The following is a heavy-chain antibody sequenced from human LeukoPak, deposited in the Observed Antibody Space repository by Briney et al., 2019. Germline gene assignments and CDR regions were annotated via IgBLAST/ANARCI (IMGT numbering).Heavy chain of an antibody. D-gene: IGHD2-15*01. V-gene: IGHV1-2*02. CDR3: ARGIRRVVATISVVVVAATFWFDP. CDR2: INPNSGGT. J-gene: IGHJ5*02. CDR1: GYTFSGYY. Sequence: GASVKVSCKASGYTFSGYYMHWVRQAPGQGLEWMGWINPNSGGTNYAQKFQGRVTMTRDTSISTAYMELSRLRSDDTAVYYCARGIRRVVATISVVVVAATFWFDPWGQGTLVTVSS.